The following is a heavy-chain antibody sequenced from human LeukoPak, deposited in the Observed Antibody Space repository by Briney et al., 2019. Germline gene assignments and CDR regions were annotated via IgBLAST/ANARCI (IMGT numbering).Heavy chain of an antibody. CDR1: GYIFTNYG. Sequence: GASVKVSCKASGYIFTNYGITWVRQAPGQGLEWMGRINPNSGNTGYAQKFQGRVTMTRNTSISTVYMELSSLRSEDTAVYYCARVYGSGSYSCPHWGQGTLVIVSS. J-gene: IGHJ4*02. V-gene: IGHV1-8*02. CDR2: INPNSGNT. CDR3: ARVYGSGSYSCPH. D-gene: IGHD3-10*01.